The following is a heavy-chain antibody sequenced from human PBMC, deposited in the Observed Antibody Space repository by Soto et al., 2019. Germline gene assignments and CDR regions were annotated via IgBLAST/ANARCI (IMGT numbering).Heavy chain of an antibody. CDR2: ISANNGNT. D-gene: IGHD2-15*01. V-gene: IGHV1-18*01. Sequence: ASVKVSCKASGYTFTTFGISWVRQAPGQGLEWVGWISANNGNTKYSQKFQGRVTITADKSTSTAYMELSSLRSEDTAVYYCARVPLVAATLFWFDPWGQGTLVTVSS. CDR1: GYTFTTFG. J-gene: IGHJ5*02. CDR3: ARVPLVAATLFWFDP.